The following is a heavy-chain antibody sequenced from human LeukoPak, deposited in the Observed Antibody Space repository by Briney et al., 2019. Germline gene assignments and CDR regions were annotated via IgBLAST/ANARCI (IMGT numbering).Heavy chain of an antibody. D-gene: IGHD1-26*01. CDR1: GGSISSYY. J-gene: IGHJ4*02. CDR3: ARDRSGGVGRSLDY. V-gene: IGHV4-59*01. Sequence: SETLSLTCTVSGGSISSYYWSWIRQPPGKGLEWIGYIYYTGRTNYNPSLKSRVTISVDTSKNQFSLKLSSVTAADTAVYYCARDRSGGVGRSLDYWGQGTLVTVSS. CDR2: IYYTGRT.